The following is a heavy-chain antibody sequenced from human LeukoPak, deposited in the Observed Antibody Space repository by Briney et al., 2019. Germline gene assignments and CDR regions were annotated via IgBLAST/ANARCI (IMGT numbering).Heavy chain of an antibody. D-gene: IGHD5-24*01. CDR3: ASQGRDGYNNYYFDY. J-gene: IGHJ4*02. V-gene: IGHV5-10-1*01. Sequence: GESLKISCKGSGYSFTTYWISWVRQMPGKDLGWMGRIDPSDSYTNYSPSFQGHVTISVDKSISTAYLQWSSLKASDTAMFYCASQGRDGYNNYYFDYWGQGTLVTVSS. CDR1: GYSFTTYW. CDR2: IDPSDSYT.